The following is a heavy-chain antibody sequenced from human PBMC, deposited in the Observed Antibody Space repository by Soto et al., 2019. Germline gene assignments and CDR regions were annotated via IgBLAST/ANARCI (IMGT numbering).Heavy chain of an antibody. Sequence: PGGSLRLSCAASGFTFSSYGMHWVRQAPGKGLEWVAVISYDGSNKYYADSVKGRFTISRDNSKNTLYLQMNSLRAEDTAVYYCAKSRLRYFDWAIDFPGKATLVTVSS. D-gene: IGHD3-9*01. CDR2: ISYDGSNK. V-gene: IGHV3-30*18. CDR3: AKSRLRYFDWAIDF. J-gene: IGHJ4*02. CDR1: GFTFSSYG.